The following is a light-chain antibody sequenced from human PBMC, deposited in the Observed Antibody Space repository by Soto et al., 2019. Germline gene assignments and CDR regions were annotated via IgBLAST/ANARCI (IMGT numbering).Light chain of an antibody. CDR2: AAS. J-gene: IGKJ2*01. CDR3: QQSFSTPYT. V-gene: IGKV1-39*01. CDR1: QSIRPY. Sequence: DIQMTQSPSSLSASVGDRVTITCRASQSIRPYLNLYKVKPGEAPKLLICAASILQSWVPSRVSGSGSGTDFTRTISSLQPEDFATDHGQQSFSTPYTFGQGSRLEI.